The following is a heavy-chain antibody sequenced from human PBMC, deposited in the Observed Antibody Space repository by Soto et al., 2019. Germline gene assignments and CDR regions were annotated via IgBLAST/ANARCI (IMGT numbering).Heavy chain of an antibody. V-gene: IGHV1-18*01. CDR1: GYTFTNYG. CDR2: ISGYNGNT. J-gene: IGHJ6*02. Sequence: QVQVVQSGDEVKKPGASVKVSCKASGYTFTNYGFSWVRQAPGQGLEWMGWISGYNGNTKYAEKFQGRVTMTTDTSTSTAHMELRSLRPDDTAVYYCAREGQAPYYYYGMDVWGQGTAVPVSS. CDR3: AREGQAPYYYYGMDV.